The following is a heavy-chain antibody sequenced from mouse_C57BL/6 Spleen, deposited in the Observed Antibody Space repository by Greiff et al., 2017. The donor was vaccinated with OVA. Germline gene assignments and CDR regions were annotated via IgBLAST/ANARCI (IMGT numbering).Heavy chain of an antibody. CDR2: INPSTGGT. Sequence: EVQLQQSGPELVKPGASVKISCKASGYSFTGYYMNWVKQSPEKSLEWIGEINPSTGGTTYNQKFKAKATLTVDKSSSTAYMQLKSLTSEDSAVYYCARHGNYVGGAMDYWGQGTSVTVSS. CDR1: GYSFTGYY. J-gene: IGHJ4*01. CDR3: ARHGNYVGGAMDY. D-gene: IGHD2-1*01. V-gene: IGHV1-42*01.